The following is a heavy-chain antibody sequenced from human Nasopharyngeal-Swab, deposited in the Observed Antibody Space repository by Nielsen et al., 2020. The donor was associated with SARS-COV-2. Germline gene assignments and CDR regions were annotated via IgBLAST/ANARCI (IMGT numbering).Heavy chain of an antibody. Sequence: GESLKISCTGSGFSFTSYWIGWVRQMPGKGLEWMGIIYPGDSATRYSPSFQGPVTISADKSISTAYLQWSSLKASDTAMYYCATQSPPYYDRLDYWGQGTLVTVSS. CDR3: ATQSPPYYDRLDY. CDR1: GFSFTSYW. D-gene: IGHD3-22*01. CDR2: IYPGDSAT. J-gene: IGHJ4*02. V-gene: IGHV5-51*01.